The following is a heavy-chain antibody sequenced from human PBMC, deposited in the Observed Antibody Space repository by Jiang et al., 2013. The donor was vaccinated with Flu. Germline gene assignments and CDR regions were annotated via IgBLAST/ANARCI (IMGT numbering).Heavy chain of an antibody. Sequence: YTFSSYGTSWVRQAPGEGLEWMGWISAYNGNTKYAQKLQGRVTMSTDTSTSTAYMELRSLRSDDTAVYYCARDHAVVDISYWYFDVWGRGTLVTVSS. V-gene: IGHV1-18*01. CDR3: ARDHAVVDISYWYFDV. D-gene: IGHD3-22*01. CDR2: ISAYNGNT. CDR1: YTFSSYG. J-gene: IGHJ2*01.